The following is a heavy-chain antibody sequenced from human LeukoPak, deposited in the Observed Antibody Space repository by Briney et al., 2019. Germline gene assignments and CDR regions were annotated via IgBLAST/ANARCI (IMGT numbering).Heavy chain of an antibody. D-gene: IGHD2-21*02. CDR1: GGSFSGYY. Sequence: SETLSLTCAVYGGSFSGYYWSWIRQPPGKGLEWIGEINHSGSTNYNPSLKSRVTISVDTSKNQFSLKLSSVTAADTAVYYCARDDTAYCGGDCYFDYWGQGTLVTVSS. V-gene: IGHV4-34*01. CDR2: INHSGST. CDR3: ARDDTAYCGGDCYFDY. J-gene: IGHJ4*02.